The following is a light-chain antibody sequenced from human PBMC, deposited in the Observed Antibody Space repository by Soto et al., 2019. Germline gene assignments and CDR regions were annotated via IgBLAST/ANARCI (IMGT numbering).Light chain of an antibody. Sequence: EIVLTQSPGTLSLSPGERATLSCRASQSVSSSYLAWYQQKPGQAPRLLIYGASSRATGIPDRFSGSGSGKDVTLTISRLEPEDFAVYYCQQYGSSPRFTFGPGTKVDI. J-gene: IGKJ3*01. CDR3: QQYGSSPRFT. CDR2: GAS. CDR1: QSVSSSY. V-gene: IGKV3-20*01.